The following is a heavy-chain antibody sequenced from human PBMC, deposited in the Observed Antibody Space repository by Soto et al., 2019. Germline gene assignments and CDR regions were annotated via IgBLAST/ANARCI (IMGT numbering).Heavy chain of an antibody. D-gene: IGHD5-18*01. CDR3: AREGYSYGSDFDY. J-gene: IGHJ4*02. Sequence: GGSLRLSCAASGFTFSSYSMNWVRQAPGKGLEWVSSISSSSSYIYYADSVKGRFTISRDNAKNSLYLQMNSLRAEDTAVYYCAREGYSYGSDFDYWGQGTLVTVSS. CDR1: GFTFSSYS. V-gene: IGHV3-21*01. CDR2: ISSSSSYI.